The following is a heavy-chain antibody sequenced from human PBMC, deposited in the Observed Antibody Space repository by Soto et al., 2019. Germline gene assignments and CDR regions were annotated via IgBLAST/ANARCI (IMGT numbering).Heavy chain of an antibody. D-gene: IGHD3-10*01. Sequence: SETLSLTCTVSGGSISSYYWSWIRQPPGKGLEWIGYIYYSGSTNYNPSLKSRVTISVDTSKNQFSLKLSSVTAADTAVYYCARTYGSGSYFDYWGQGTLVTVSS. CDR2: IYYSGST. J-gene: IGHJ4*02. CDR1: GGSISSYY. CDR3: ARTYGSGSYFDY. V-gene: IGHV4-59*01.